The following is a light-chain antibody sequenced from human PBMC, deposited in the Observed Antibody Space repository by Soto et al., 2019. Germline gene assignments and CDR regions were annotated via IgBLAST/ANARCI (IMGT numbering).Light chain of an antibody. Sequence: ALTQPPSASGSPGQSVSISCTGTSSDVGRFNYVSWYQQHPGKAPKLIIYEVTKRPSGVPDRFSGSKSGNTASLTVSGLRAEDEADYYCSSYAGSNNFVFGTGTKVTVL. V-gene: IGLV2-8*01. J-gene: IGLJ1*01. CDR3: SSYAGSNNFV. CDR2: EVT. CDR1: SSDVGRFNY.